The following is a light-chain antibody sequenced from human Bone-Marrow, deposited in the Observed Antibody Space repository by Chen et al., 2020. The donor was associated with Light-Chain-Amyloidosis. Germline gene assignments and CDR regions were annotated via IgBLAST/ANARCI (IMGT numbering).Light chain of an antibody. CDR2: WAS. J-gene: IGKJ1*01. CDR1: QSLLYSSNNKND. Sequence: DIVMTQSPDSLAVSLGERATINCKSSQSLLYSSNNKNDLAWYQQKPGQSPKLLYYWASTRESGVPDRFSGSGSGTDFTLTISSLQAEDVAVYYCQQYYSTPPTFGQGTKVEIK. V-gene: IGKV4-1*01. CDR3: QQYYSTPPT.